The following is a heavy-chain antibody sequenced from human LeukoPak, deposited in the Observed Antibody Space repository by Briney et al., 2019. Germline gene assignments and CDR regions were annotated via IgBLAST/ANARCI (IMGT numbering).Heavy chain of an antibody. CDR2: IKQDGSEK. CDR1: GFTFSSYS. Sequence: GGSLRLSCAASGFTFSSYSMNWVRQAPGKGLEWVANIKQDGSEKYYVDSVKGRFTISRDNAKNSLYLQMNSLRAEDTAVYYCARVLEQWLVAFGYWGQGTLVTVSS. J-gene: IGHJ4*02. D-gene: IGHD6-19*01. CDR3: ARVLEQWLVAFGY. V-gene: IGHV3-7*01.